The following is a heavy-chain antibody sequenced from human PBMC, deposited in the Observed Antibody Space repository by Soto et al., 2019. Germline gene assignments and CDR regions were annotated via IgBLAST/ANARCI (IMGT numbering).Heavy chain of an antibody. J-gene: IGHJ4*02. CDR3: ARDPLYYYDSSGLSYYFDY. CDR2: ISCDGSNK. CDR1: GFTFSSYA. V-gene: IGHV3-30-3*01. Sequence: PGGSLRLSCAASGFTFSSYAMHWVRQAPGKGLEWVAVISCDGSNKYYADSVKGRFTISRDNSKNTLYLQMNSLRAEDTAVYYCARDPLYYYDSSGLSYYFDYWGQGTLVTVSS. D-gene: IGHD3-22*01.